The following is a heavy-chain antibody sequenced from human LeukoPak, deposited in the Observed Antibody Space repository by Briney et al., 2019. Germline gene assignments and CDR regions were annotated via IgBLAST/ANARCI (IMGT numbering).Heavy chain of an antibody. CDR2: IYSGGST. D-gene: IGHD2-2*01. V-gene: IGHV3-53*01. CDR3: SRRGYCSCTSCYNEDY. CDR1: GFPFSSNY. J-gene: IGHJ4*02. Sequence: GALRLSCAASGFPFSSNYMSWGRRAPGKGLGWGAVIYSGGSTYYAHSVKGGVTISRDNSKNPLYLQMNSLRAEDTAVYYCSRRGYCSCTSCYNEDYWGQGTLVTVSS.